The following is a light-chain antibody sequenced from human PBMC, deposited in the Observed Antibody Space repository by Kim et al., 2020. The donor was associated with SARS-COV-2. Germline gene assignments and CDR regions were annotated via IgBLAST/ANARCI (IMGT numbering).Light chain of an antibody. Sequence: ASRGERVTICCRASKGISSYLAWYQQTPGKAPKLLIYAASTLQSGVPSRFSGSGSGTDFTLTISCLQSEDFATYCCQQYYSYPLTFGGGTKVDIK. CDR3: QQYYSYPLT. CDR1: KGISSY. V-gene: IGKV1-8*01. J-gene: IGKJ4*01. CDR2: AAS.